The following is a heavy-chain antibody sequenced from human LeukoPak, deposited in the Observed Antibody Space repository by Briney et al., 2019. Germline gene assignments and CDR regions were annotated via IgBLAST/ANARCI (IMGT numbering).Heavy chain of an antibody. Sequence: MPGGSLRLSCAASGFTFSSYSMSWVRQAPGKGLEWVSSISSSRSYIYYADSVKGRFTISRDNAKNSLYQQMNSLRAEDTAVYYCARKGGGYYYADAFDIWGQGTMVTVSS. CDR1: GFTFSSYS. V-gene: IGHV3-21*04. CDR3: ARKGGGYYYADAFDI. D-gene: IGHD3-22*01. J-gene: IGHJ3*02. CDR2: ISSSRSYI.